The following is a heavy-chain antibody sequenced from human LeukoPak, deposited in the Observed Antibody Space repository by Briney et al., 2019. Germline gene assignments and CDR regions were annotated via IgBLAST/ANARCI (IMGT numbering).Heavy chain of an antibody. D-gene: IGHD3-22*01. V-gene: IGHV3-23*01. CDR1: GFTFSNYV. Sequence: GGSLRLSCAASGFTFSNYVLSWVRQAPGKGLEWVSAISGSGGSTYYADSVKGRFTISRDNAKNSLYLQMNSLRAEDTAVYHCARDRERSGYYYWGQGTLVTVSS. CDR2: ISGSGGST. CDR3: ARDRERSGYYY. J-gene: IGHJ4*02.